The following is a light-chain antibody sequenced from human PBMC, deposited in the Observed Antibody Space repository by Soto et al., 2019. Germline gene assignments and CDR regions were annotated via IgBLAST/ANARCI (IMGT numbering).Light chain of an antibody. CDR2: EVI. V-gene: IGLV2-8*01. Sequence: QSALTQPPSASGSPGQSVTISCTGSSSDVGGYEYVSWYQQHPGKAPKLIIYEVIKRPSGVPDRFSGSKSGNTASLTVSGLQAEDEADYYCSSYAGSNNLQMLFGGGTNSPS. CDR1: SSDVGGYEY. J-gene: IGLJ2*01. CDR3: SSYAGSNNLQML.